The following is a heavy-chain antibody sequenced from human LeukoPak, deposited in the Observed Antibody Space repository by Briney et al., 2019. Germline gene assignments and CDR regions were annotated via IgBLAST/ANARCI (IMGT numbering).Heavy chain of an antibody. CDR2: ISSSSNYI. J-gene: IGHJ4*02. V-gene: IGHV3-21*01. D-gene: IGHD3-3*01. CDR1: GFTFSSYS. Sequence: GGSLRLSCAASGFTFSSYSMNWVRQAPGKGLEWVSSISSSSNYIYYTDSVKGRFTISRDNAKNSLYLQMNSLRAEDTAVYYCARDFWSGYSVDYWGQGTLVTVSS. CDR3: ARDFWSGYSVDY.